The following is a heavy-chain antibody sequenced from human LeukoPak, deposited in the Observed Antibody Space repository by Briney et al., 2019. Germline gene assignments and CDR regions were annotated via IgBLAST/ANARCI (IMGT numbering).Heavy chain of an antibody. D-gene: IGHD3-22*01. Sequence: GGSLRLSCAASGSTFDDYGMSWVRQAPGKGLEWVSGINWNGGSTGYADSVKGRFTISRDSSKNTLYLQMNSLRSEDTAVYYCAAADYYDSSGYYPYAFHIWGQGTMVTVSS. CDR3: AAADYYDSSGYYPYAFHI. CDR2: INWNGGST. CDR1: GSTFDDYG. J-gene: IGHJ3*02. V-gene: IGHV3-20*04.